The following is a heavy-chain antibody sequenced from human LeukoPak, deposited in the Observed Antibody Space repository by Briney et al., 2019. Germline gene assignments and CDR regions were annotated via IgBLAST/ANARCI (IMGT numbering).Heavy chain of an antibody. J-gene: IGHJ3*02. Sequence: PSETLSLTCAVSGGSISSGGYSWSWIRQPPGKGLEWIGYIYQSGSTYYNPSLKSRVTISVDRSKNQFSLRLSSVTAADTAVYYCATAGGTMVRGVFINDAFDIWGQGTMATVSS. CDR1: GGSISSGGYS. V-gene: IGHV4-30-2*01. CDR2: IYQSGST. D-gene: IGHD3-10*01. CDR3: ATAGGTMVRGVFINDAFDI.